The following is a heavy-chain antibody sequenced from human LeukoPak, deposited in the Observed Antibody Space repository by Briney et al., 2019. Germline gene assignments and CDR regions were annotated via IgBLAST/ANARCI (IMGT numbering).Heavy chain of an antibody. Sequence: PGRSLRLSCAASGFTFSNYGMHWVGQAPGKGLEWVAVISSDGNHKYYADSVKGRFTISRDNSKNTLYLQMDSLRTEDTAVYYCASLLLYCSGDTCYSDYWGQGTLVTVSS. D-gene: IGHD2-15*01. CDR3: ASLLLYCSGDTCYSDY. CDR1: GFTFSNYG. V-gene: IGHV3-30*03. J-gene: IGHJ4*02. CDR2: ISSDGNHK.